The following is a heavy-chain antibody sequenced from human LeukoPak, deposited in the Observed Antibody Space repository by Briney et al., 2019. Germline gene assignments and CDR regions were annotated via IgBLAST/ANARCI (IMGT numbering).Heavy chain of an antibody. CDR3: ARDYSGEWEQLTGWWFDP. V-gene: IGHV1-46*01. CDR1: GYTFTSYY. D-gene: IGHD1-26*01. CDR2: INPSGGST. J-gene: IGHJ5*02. Sequence: ASVTVSCKASGYTFTSYYMHWVRQAPGQGLEWMGIINPSGGSTSYAQKFQGRVTMTRDMSTSTVYMELSSLRSEDTAVYYCARDYSGEWEQLTGWWFDPWGQGTLVIVSS.